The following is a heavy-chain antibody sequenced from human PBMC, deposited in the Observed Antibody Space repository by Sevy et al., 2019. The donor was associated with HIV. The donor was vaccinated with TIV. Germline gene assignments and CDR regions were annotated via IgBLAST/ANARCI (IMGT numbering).Heavy chain of an antibody. D-gene: IGHD3-16*01. CDR1: GFTFSTFA. J-gene: IGHJ3*02. V-gene: IGHV3-30*18. CDR3: AKDLFGDHDAFDM. Sequence: GESLKISCAASGFTFSTFAVHWVRQAPGKGLEWVAVISYDGNNKYYADSVKGRFTISRDNSKNALYLQMNSLRAEDTAVYYCAKDLFGDHDAFDMWGQGTMVTVSS. CDR2: ISYDGNNK.